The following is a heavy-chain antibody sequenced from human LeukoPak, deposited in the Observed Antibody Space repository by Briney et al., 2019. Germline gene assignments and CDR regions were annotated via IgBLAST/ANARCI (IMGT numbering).Heavy chain of an antibody. CDR3: ARSVIPSHSRWFDP. J-gene: IGHJ5*02. V-gene: IGHV3-23*01. CDR1: GFIFNNYA. D-gene: IGHD2-21*01. CDR2: ISQGGETP. Sequence: PGGSLRLSCTASGFIFNNYAMSWVRQAPGQGLEWVSTISQGGETPYYADSVKGRFTVSRDNSKNTLYLQIDSLSAEDTAVYYCARSVIPSHSRWFDPWGQGTLVTVSS.